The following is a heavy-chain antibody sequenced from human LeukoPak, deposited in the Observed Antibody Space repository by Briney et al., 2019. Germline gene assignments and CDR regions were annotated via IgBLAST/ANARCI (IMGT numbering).Heavy chain of an antibody. J-gene: IGHJ6*03. D-gene: IGHD2-21*01. V-gene: IGHV1-8*01. CDR1: GYTFTSYD. Sequence: ASVKVSFKASGYTFTSYDINWVRQATGQGLEWMGWMNPNSGNTGYAQKFQGRVTMTRNTSISTAYMALSSLRSEDTAVYYCARDCGGTIGGTKAYYYMDVWGKGTTVTVSS. CDR3: ARDCGGTIGGTKAYYYMDV. CDR2: MNPNSGNT.